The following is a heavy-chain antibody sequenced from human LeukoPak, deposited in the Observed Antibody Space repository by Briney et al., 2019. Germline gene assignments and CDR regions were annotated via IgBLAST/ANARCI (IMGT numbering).Heavy chain of an antibody. Sequence: GASVKVSCKASGYTFTGYYMHWMRQAPGQGLEWMGWINPNSGGTNYAQKFQGRVTMTRDTSISTAYMELSRLRSDDTAMYYCAKDHGRDGYNFFDYWGQGTLVTVSS. CDR2: INPNSGGT. CDR1: GYTFTGYY. V-gene: IGHV1-2*02. J-gene: IGHJ4*02. CDR3: AKDHGRDGYNFFDY. D-gene: IGHD5-24*01.